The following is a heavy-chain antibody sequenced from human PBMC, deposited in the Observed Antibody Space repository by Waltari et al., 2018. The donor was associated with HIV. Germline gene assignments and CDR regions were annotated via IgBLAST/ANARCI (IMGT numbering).Heavy chain of an antibody. J-gene: IGHJ6*02. Sequence: QVQLVQSGAEVKKPGASVKVSCKASGYTFTSYGISWVRQSPGQGLEWMGWISAYNGNTNDAQKLQGRVTMTTDTSTSTAYMELRSLRSDDTAVYYCARDLGIQLWPIYYGMDVWGQGTTVTVSS. CDR2: ISAYNGNT. CDR3: ARDLGIQLWPIYYGMDV. D-gene: IGHD5-18*01. CDR1: GYTFTSYG. V-gene: IGHV1-18*01.